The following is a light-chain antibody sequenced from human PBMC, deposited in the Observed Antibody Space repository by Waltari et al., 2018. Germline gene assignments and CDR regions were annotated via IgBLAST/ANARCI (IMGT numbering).Light chain of an antibody. J-gene: IGKJ4*01. CDR3: QQRSDWLALT. CDR2: DAS. V-gene: IGKV3-11*01. Sequence: EIVLTQSPATLSLSPGERATLSCRASQNVGSYLAWYQQKPGQAPRLLIYDASKRATGSPARFSGRGSGTDVTLTISSREAEDSAVYYCQQRSDWLALTFGGGTKVEIK. CDR1: QNVGSY.